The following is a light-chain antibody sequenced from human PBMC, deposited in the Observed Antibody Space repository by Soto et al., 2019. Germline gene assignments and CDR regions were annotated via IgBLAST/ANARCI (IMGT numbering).Light chain of an antibody. CDR3: QQYDSPIWT. Sequence: ENVLTQSPGTLSLSPGERATLSCRASQSVGSRYLAWDQQKPGQAPRLLIYSTSSRATDIPDRFSGSGSGTDFTLTISRLEPEDFAVYYCQQYDSPIWTFGQGTKVEIK. V-gene: IGKV3-20*01. CDR1: QSVGSRY. CDR2: STS. J-gene: IGKJ1*01.